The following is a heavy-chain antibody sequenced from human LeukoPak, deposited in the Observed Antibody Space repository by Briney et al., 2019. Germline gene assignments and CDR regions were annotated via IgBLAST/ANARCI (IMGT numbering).Heavy chain of an antibody. Sequence: GGSLRLSCAASEFPFSMYWMNWVRQAPGKGLEWVANINQDGSEKNYVDSVKGRFTISRDNAKNSLYLQMNSLRAEDTALYYCAKDKGYYYDSSGTIFDPWGQGTLVTVSS. D-gene: IGHD3-22*01. V-gene: IGHV3-7*03. J-gene: IGHJ5*02. CDR1: EFPFSMYW. CDR3: AKDKGYYYDSSGTIFDP. CDR2: INQDGSEK.